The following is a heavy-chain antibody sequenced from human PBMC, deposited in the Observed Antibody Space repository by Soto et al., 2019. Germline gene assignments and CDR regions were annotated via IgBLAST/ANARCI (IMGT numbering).Heavy chain of an antibody. Sequence: SETLSLTCAVYGGSFGGYYWSWIRQPPGKGLEWIGEINHSGSTNYNPSLKSRVTISVDTSKNQFSLKLSSVTAADTAVYYCAMLVWSSLGTAYYYYGMEVWGQGTTVTVSS. CDR3: AMLVWSSLGTAYYYYGMEV. CDR2: INHSGST. D-gene: IGHD2-2*01. CDR1: GGSFGGYY. J-gene: IGHJ6*02. V-gene: IGHV4-34*01.